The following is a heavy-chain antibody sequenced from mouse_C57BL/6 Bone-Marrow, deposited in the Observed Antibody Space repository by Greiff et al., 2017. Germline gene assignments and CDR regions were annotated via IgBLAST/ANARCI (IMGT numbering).Heavy chain of an antibody. Sequence: EVQLQQSGAELVRPGASVKLSCTASGFNIKDDYMHWVKQRPEQGLEWIGWIDPENGDTEYASKFQGKATITADTPSNTAYLQLSSLTSEDTAVYYCTTWGGREFAYWGQGTLVTVSA. D-gene: IGHD3-3*01. CDR3: TTWGGREFAY. CDR1: GFNIKDDY. V-gene: IGHV14-4*01. CDR2: IDPENGDT. J-gene: IGHJ3*01.